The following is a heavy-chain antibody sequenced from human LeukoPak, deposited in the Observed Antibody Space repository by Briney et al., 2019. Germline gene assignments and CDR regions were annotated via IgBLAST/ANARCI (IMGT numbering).Heavy chain of an antibody. V-gene: IGHV4-34*01. J-gene: IGHJ6*03. CDR1: GGSFSGYY. D-gene: IGHD2-2*01. CDR2: INHSGST. CDR3: ARHKYGGTSRYYYYMDV. Sequence: PSETLSLTCAVYGGSFSGYYWSWIRQPPGKGLEWIGEINHSGSTNYNPSLKSRVTISVDTSKNQFSLKLSSVTAAYTAVYYCARHKYGGTSRYYYYMDVWGKGTTVTISS.